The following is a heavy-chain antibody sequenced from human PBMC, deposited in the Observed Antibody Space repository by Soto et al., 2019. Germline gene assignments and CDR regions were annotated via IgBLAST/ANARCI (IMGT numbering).Heavy chain of an antibody. CDR3: ARDLSSCSSARCYSFYYGVDV. CDR1: GFNFSRFW. CDR2: INSDGSRT. V-gene: IGHV3-74*01. J-gene: IGHJ6*02. Sequence: GGSLRLSCTASGFNFSRFWTHWVRQVPGRGLVWVSHINSDGSRTSYADSVKGRFTISRDNAKNTLYLQMNSLRAEDTAVYYCARDLSSCSSARCYSFYYGVDVWGQGTTVTVSS. D-gene: IGHD2-2*01.